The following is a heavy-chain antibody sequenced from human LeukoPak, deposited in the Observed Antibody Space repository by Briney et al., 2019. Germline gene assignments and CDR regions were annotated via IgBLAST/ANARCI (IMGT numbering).Heavy chain of an antibody. Sequence: PSETLPLTCTVSGGSISSGDYYWSWIRQPPGKGVEWIGYIYYSGSTYYNPSLKSRVTISVDTSKNQFSLKLSSVTAADTAVYYCARRKSGWFDPWGQGTLVTVSS. CDR2: IYYSGST. V-gene: IGHV4-30-4*01. CDR1: GGSISSGDYY. CDR3: ARRKSGWFDP. J-gene: IGHJ5*02.